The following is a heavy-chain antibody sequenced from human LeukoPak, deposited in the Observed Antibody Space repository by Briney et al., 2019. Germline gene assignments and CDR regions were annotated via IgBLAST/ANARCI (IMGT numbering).Heavy chain of an antibody. V-gene: IGHV3-15*01. D-gene: IGHD3-3*01. CDR1: GGSFSGYY. CDR2: IKSKTDGGTT. CDR3: TTDPRITIFG. J-gene: IGHJ4*02. Sequence: ETLSLTCAVYGGSFSGYYWSWIRQPPGKGLEWVGRIKSKTDGGTTDYAAPVKGRFTISRDDSKNTLYLQMNSLKTEDTAVYYCTTDPRITIFGWGQGTLVTVSS.